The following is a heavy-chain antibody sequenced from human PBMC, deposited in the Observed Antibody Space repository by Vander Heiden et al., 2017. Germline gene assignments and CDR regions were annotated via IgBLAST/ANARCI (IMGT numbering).Heavy chain of an antibody. CDR1: GFTFSNYG. J-gene: IGHJ4*02. D-gene: IGHD1-7*01. Sequence: EVQLLESGGGLVQPGGSLRLSWAASGFTFSNYGMSWVRQAPGKGLEWVSAISGSGGSTYYADSVKGRFTISRDNSKNTLYLQMNSLRAEDTAVYYCAKDNYYYFDYWGQGTLVTVSS. CDR3: AKDNYYYFDY. V-gene: IGHV3-23*01. CDR2: ISGSGGST.